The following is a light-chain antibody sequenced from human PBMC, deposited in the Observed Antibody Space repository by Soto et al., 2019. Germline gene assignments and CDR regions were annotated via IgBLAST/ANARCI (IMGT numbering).Light chain of an antibody. J-gene: IGLJ1*01. Sequence: QSALAQPRSVSGSPGQSVTLSCTGTSSDVGNYDYVSWYQQHPGMAPKLIIYDVIKRPSGVPDRFSCSKSGNTASLTISGLQAEDEADYYCCSYAGSYIQYVFGTGTKVTVL. CDR1: SSDVGNYDY. V-gene: IGLV2-11*01. CDR2: DVI. CDR3: CSYAGSYIQYV.